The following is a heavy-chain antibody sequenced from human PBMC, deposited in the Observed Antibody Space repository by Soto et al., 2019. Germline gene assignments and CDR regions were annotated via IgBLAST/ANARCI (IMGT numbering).Heavy chain of an antibody. J-gene: IGHJ4*02. D-gene: IGHD3-3*01. Sequence: TSETLSLTCTVSGGSISSSSYYWGRIRQPPGKGLEWIGSIYYSGSTYYNPSLKSRVTISVDTSKNQFSLKLSSVTAADTAVYYCARYSSGYFWSGYYFYWGQGTLVTVSS. CDR3: ARYSSGYFWSGYYFY. CDR1: GGSISSSSYY. V-gene: IGHV4-39*01. CDR2: IYYSGST.